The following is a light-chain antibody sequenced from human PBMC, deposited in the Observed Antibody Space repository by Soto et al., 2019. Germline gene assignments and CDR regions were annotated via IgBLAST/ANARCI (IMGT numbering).Light chain of an antibody. CDR3: QQYGSSPWA. CDR1: QSVSSSY. Sequence: EIVLTQSPGTLSLSPGERATLACRASQSVSSSYLAWDQQNPGQAPRLLIYGASSRATGIPDRFSGSGSGTVFTLTISRLEPEDFAVYYCQQYGSSPWAFGQGTKVDIK. CDR2: GAS. J-gene: IGKJ1*01. V-gene: IGKV3-20*01.